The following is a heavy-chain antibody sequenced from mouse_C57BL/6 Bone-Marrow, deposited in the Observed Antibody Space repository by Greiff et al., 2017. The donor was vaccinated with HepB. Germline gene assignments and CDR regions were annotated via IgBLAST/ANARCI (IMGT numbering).Heavy chain of an antibody. J-gene: IGHJ4*01. CDR2: IHPNSGST. CDR1: GYTFTSYW. Sequence: VQLQQPGAELVKPGASVKLSCKASGYTFTSYWMHWVKQRPGQGLEWIGMIHPNSGSTNYNEKFNSKATLTVDKSSSTAYMQLSSLTSEDSAVYYCAPMITTRYYAMDYWGQGTSVTVSS. V-gene: IGHV1-64*01. CDR3: APMITTRYYAMDY. D-gene: IGHD2-4*01.